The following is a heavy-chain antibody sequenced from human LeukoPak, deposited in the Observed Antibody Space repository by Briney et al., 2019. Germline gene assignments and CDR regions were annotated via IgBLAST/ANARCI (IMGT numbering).Heavy chain of an antibody. CDR2: ISGLGGST. D-gene: IGHD6-13*01. J-gene: IGHJ4*02. CDR3: ARDVEARISAAGTFDY. Sequence: GGSLRLSCAASGFTFSSYAMSWVRQAPGKGLEWVSVISGLGGSTYYADSVRGRFAISRDNSKNTLWLQMNSLRADDTAIYYCARDVEARISAAGTFDYWGQGSLVTVSS. V-gene: IGHV3-23*01. CDR1: GFTFSSYA.